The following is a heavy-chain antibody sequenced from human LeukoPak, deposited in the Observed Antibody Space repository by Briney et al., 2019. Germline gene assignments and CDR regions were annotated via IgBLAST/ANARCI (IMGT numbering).Heavy chain of an antibody. Sequence: PGGSLRLSCAASGFTFSSYAMHWVRQAPGKGLEWVAVISYDGSNKYYADSVKGRFTISRDSSKNTLYLQMNSLRAEDTAVYYCVRTGAYSGYDQFDYWGQGTLVTVSS. J-gene: IGHJ4*02. V-gene: IGHV3-30*04. CDR3: VRTGAYSGYDQFDY. CDR1: GFTFSSYA. D-gene: IGHD5-12*01. CDR2: ISYDGSNK.